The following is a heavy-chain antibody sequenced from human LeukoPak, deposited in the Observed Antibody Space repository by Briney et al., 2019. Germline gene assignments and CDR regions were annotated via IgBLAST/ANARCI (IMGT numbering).Heavy chain of an antibody. J-gene: IGHJ4*02. CDR1: GFTFSSYW. CDR3: ARDRAAAGIFDF. D-gene: IGHD6-13*01. Sequence: GGSLRLSCGASGFTFSSYWMSWVRQAPGKGLEWVAKIKQLGTEKDYVDSVKGRFTISRDNGKNSLYLQMNSLRVEDTAVYYCARDRAAAGIFDFWGQGTLVIVSS. V-gene: IGHV3-7*03. CDR2: IKQLGTEK.